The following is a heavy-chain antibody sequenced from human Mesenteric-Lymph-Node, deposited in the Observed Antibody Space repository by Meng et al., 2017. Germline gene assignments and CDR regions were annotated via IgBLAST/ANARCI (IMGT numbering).Heavy chain of an antibody. CDR1: GFTFDEYG. D-gene: IGHD3-16*02. J-gene: IGHJ3*02. Sequence: GESLKISCAASGFTFDEYGMSWVRQAPGKGLEWVSGINWNGGSTGYADSVKGRFTISRDNAKNSLYLQMNSLRAEDTALYYCARVYEVIYAFDIWGQGTMVTVSS. CDR3: ARVYEVIYAFDI. V-gene: IGHV3-20*04. CDR2: INWNGGST.